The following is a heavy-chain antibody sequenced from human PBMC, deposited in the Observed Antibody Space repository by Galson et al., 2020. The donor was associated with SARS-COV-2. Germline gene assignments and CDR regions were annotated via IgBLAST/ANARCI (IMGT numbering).Heavy chain of an antibody. J-gene: IGHJ5*02. D-gene: IGHD2-2*01. V-gene: IGHV3-64D*06. CDR1: GFTFSSCA. CDR3: VKDGKVSRDCSSTSCPGWEHNWFDP. CDR2: ISSNGGST. Sequence: GGSLRLSCSASGFTFSSCAMHWVRQAPGKGLEYVSAISSNGGSTYYADSVKGRFTISRDNSKNTLYLQMSSLRAEDTAVYYCVKDGKVSRDCSSTSCPGWEHNWFDPWGQGTLVTVSS.